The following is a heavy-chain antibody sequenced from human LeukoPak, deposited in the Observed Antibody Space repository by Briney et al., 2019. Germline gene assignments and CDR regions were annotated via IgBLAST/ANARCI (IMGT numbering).Heavy chain of an antibody. CDR2: ISGSGGRT. CDR3: ARVPAAGTGPDY. D-gene: IGHD6-13*01. CDR1: GFTFSSYA. V-gene: IGHV3-23*01. J-gene: IGHJ4*02. Sequence: PGGSLRLSCAASGFTFSSYAMSWVRQAPGKGLEWVSGISGSGGRTYYADSVKGRFTISRDNSKNTLYLQMNSLRAEDTAVYYCARVPAAGTGPDYWGQGTLVTVSS.